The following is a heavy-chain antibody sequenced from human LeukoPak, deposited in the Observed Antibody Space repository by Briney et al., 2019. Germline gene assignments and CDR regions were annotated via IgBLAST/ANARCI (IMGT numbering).Heavy chain of an antibody. V-gene: IGHV4-59*08. Sequence: SETLSLTCTVSGGSISSYYWSWLRQPPGKGLEWIGYIYYSGSTNYNPSLKSRVTISVDTSKNQFSLKLRSVTAADTAVYYCARLNWNDGYIADYWGQGTLVTVYS. CDR2: IYYSGST. J-gene: IGHJ4*02. CDR1: GGSISSYY. CDR3: ARLNWNDGYIADY. D-gene: IGHD1-1*01.